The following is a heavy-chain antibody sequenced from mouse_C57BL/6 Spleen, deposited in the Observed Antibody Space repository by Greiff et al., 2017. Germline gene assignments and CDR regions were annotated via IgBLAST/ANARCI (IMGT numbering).Heavy chain of an antibody. CDR3: ARQYGRYYAMDY. Sequence: EVKLLESGGGLVQPGGSVKLSCAASGFTFSDYYMYWVRQTPEKRLEWVAYISTGGGNTYYPDTVKGRFTISRDNAKNTLYLQMSRLESEDTAMYYCARQYGRYYAMDYWGQGTSVTVSS. J-gene: IGHJ4*01. CDR1: GFTFSDYY. D-gene: IGHD1-1*01. V-gene: IGHV5-12*01. CDR2: ISTGGGNT.